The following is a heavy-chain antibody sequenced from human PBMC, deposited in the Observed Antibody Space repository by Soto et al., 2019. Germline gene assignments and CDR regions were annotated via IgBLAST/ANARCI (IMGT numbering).Heavy chain of an antibody. CDR1: GYTFTSYA. CDR2: INAGNGNT. CDR3: ARVRGGGGDCLDY. Sequence: ASVKVSCKASGYTFTSYAMHWLRQAPGQRLEWMGWINAGNGNTKYSQKFQGRVTITRDTSASTAYMELSSLRSEDTAVYYCARVRGGGGDCLDYWGQGTLVTVSS. J-gene: IGHJ4*02. D-gene: IGHD2-21*01. V-gene: IGHV1-3*01.